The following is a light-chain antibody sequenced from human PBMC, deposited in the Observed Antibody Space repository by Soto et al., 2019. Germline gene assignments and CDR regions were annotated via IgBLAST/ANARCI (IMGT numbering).Light chain of an antibody. CDR1: SSDVGAYNY. Sequence: QSALTQPASVSGSPGQSITISCTGTSSDVGAYNYVSWYQQHPDKAPKLLIYEVSRRPSGVSNRFSGSKSGNTASLTISGLQAEDEADYYCSSYTSSSTDVFGTGTKVTVL. CDR3: SSYTSSSTDV. CDR2: EVS. V-gene: IGLV2-14*01. J-gene: IGLJ1*01.